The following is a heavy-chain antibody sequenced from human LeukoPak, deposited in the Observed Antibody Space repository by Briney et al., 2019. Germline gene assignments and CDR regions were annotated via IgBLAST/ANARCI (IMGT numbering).Heavy chain of an antibody. J-gene: IGHJ4*02. D-gene: IGHD4-17*01. CDR3: TTEDYGDYVPDY. V-gene: IGHV3-15*01. CDR2: IKSKTDGGTT. Sequence: PGGSLRLSCAASGFTFRKAWMSWVRQAPGKGLEWVGQIKSKTDGGTTDYAAPVKGRFTISRDDSKNSLYLLMNSLKTEDTAVYYCTTEDYGDYVPDYWGQGTLVTVSS. CDR1: GFTFRKAW.